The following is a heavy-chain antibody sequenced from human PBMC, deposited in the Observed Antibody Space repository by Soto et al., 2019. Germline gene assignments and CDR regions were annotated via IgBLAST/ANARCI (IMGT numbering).Heavy chain of an antibody. J-gene: IGHJ3*02. Sequence: PSETLSLTCTVSGGSISSYYWSWIRQPPGKGLEWIGYIYHTGSTNYNPSLTSRLTISVDTSKNQFSLKLSSVTAAGTAVYYCARENVVLGAFDIWGQGTLVTVSS. CDR1: GGSISSYY. CDR2: IYHTGST. CDR3: ARENVVLGAFDI. D-gene: IGHD2-21*01. V-gene: IGHV4-59*01.